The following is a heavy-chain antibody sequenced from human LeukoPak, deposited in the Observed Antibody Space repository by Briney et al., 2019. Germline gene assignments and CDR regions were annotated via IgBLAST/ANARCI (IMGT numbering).Heavy chain of an antibody. Sequence: PGGSLRLSCAASGFTFSSYSMNWVRQAPGKGLEWVSSISSSSSYIYYADSVKGRFTISRDNAKNSLYLQMNSLRAEDTAVYYCARALYCGGDCHAGLFVDYSGQGTLVTVSS. CDR3: ARALYCGGDCHAGLFVDY. J-gene: IGHJ4*02. CDR1: GFTFSSYS. D-gene: IGHD2-21*01. V-gene: IGHV3-21*01. CDR2: ISSSSSYI.